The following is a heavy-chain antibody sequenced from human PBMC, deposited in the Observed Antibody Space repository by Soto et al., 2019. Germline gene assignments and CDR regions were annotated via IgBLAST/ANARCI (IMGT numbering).Heavy chain of an antibody. CDR1: GGSISSRYW. D-gene: IGHD3-10*01. Sequence: SETLSLTCAVSGGSISSRYWWSWVRQSQGKGLEWIGEIYHSGSTNYNPSLKSRVTISVDKSKNQFSLNLSSVTAADTAVYYCARDQNGSGNYYTRYFDYWGQGTLVTVS. CDR3: ARDQNGSGNYYTRYFDY. V-gene: IGHV4-4*02. CDR2: IYHSGST. J-gene: IGHJ4*02.